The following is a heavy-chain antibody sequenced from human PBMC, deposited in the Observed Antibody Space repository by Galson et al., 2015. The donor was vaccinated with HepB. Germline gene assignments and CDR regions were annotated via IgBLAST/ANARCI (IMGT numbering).Heavy chain of an antibody. CDR1: GYTFTSYG. Sequence: SVKVSCKASGYTFTSYGISWVRQAPGQRLEWMGWINAGNGNTKYSQKFQGRVTITRDTSASTAYMELSSPRSEDTAVYYCARESITMVRGVTSYWYFDLWGRGTLVTVSS. V-gene: IGHV1-3*01. J-gene: IGHJ2*01. CDR2: INAGNGNT. CDR3: ARESITMVRGVTSYWYFDL. D-gene: IGHD3-10*01.